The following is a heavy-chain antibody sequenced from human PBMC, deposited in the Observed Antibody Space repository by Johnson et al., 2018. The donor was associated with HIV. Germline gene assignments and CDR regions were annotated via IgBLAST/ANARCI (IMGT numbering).Heavy chain of an antibody. CDR2: IRSKGNNYAT. D-gene: IGHD6-13*01. V-gene: IGHV3-73*01. CDR3: AKDGAAAGTVGADAFDI. J-gene: IGHJ3*02. CDR1: GFTFSGSA. Sequence: VQLVESGGGLVQPGGSLKLACAASGFTFSGSALHWVRQASGKGLEWVGHIRSKGNNYATAYAASVKGRFTISRDDSQNTLYLQMNSLRAEDTAVYYCAKDGAAAGTVGADAFDIWGQGTMVTVSS.